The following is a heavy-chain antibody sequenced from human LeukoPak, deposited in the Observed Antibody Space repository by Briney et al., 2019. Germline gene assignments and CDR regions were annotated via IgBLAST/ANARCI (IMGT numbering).Heavy chain of an antibody. Sequence: SETLSLTCAVYGGSFSGYYWSWIRQPPGKGLEWIGEINHSGSTNYNPSLKSRVTISVDTSKNQFSLKLSSVTAADTAVDYCARSRYSSGWYYIWGQGTMVTVSS. CDR1: GGSFSGYY. CDR2: INHSGST. CDR3: ARSRYSSGWYYI. V-gene: IGHV4-34*01. D-gene: IGHD6-19*01. J-gene: IGHJ3*02.